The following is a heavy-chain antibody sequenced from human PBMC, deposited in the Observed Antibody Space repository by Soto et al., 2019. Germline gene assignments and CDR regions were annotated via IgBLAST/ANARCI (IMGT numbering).Heavy chain of an antibody. J-gene: IGHJ4*02. Sequence: QITLRESGPSLVKPTETLTLTCTFSGFSLTTTGVGVGWIRQPPGKALEWLAVVFWDGGEHYSPSLKSRVTLTTATSNAQAVRTLTNMDPADTATYYCTQVYGSGSWGWYFHSWGQGTLVTVSS. V-gene: IGHV2-5*02. CDR1: GFSLTTTGVG. D-gene: IGHD1-26*01. CDR2: VFWDGGE. CDR3: TQVYGSGSWGWYFHS.